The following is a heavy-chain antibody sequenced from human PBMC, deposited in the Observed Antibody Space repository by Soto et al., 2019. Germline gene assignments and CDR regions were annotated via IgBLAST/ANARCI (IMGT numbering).Heavy chain of an antibody. CDR2: IDPSDSYT. J-gene: IGHJ6*01. Sequence: PGEAKKISSKGSEYSFTSYWIRCVRQIPGKGLEWMGRIDPSDSYTNYSPSFQGHVTISADKSISTAYLQWSSLKASDPAIYYCSSYSRNAYSCRSSCPTYYKYGMDVWDQGTLLTVSS. CDR3: SSYSRNAYSCRSSCPTYYKYGMDV. D-gene: IGHD2-2*01. CDR1: EYSFTSYW. V-gene: IGHV5-10-1*01.